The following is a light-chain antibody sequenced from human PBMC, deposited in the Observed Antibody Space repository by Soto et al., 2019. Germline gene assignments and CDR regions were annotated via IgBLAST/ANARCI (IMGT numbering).Light chain of an antibody. CDR2: GAS. CDR1: QTVSTH. CDR3: QQYNTWPPLT. Sequence: EVVMTQSPATLSVSPGDRVTFSCRASQTVSTHVAWYQQKPGQPPRLLIYGASTRATGVPAMFSGGGSGTEFTLTINSLESAEFAVYYCQQYNTWPPLTFGGGTKVEIK. V-gene: IGKV3-15*01. J-gene: IGKJ4*01.